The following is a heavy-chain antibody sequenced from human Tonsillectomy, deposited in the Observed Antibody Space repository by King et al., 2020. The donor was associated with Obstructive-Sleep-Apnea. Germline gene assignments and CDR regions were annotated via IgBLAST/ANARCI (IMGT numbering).Heavy chain of an antibody. D-gene: IGHD2-15*01. Sequence: QLVHSGGGLVQPGGSLRLSVAASGFTFSNYSMTWVLQAPVTGLEWVSYISSSSSTIYYADSVKGRFTISRDNAKCSLYLQMNSLRAEDTAVYYCARTRVADVWGQGITVTVSS. CDR2: ISSSSSTI. V-gene: IGHV3-48*04. CDR3: ARTRVADV. J-gene: IGHJ6*02. CDR1: GFTFSNYS.